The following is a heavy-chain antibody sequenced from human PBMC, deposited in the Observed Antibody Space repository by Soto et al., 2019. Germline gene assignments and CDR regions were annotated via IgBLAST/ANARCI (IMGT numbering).Heavy chain of an antibody. Sequence: QVQLVQSGAEVKKPGSSVKVSCKASGGTFSSYAISWVRQAPGQGLEWMGGITPIFGTANYAQKFQGRVTITADESTSTAYMELSSLRSEDTAVYYCARGALGYCSGGSCRSYYYYGMDVWGQGTTVTVSS. D-gene: IGHD2-15*01. J-gene: IGHJ6*02. CDR1: GGTFSSYA. V-gene: IGHV1-69*01. CDR2: ITPIFGTA. CDR3: ARGALGYCSGGSCRSYYYYGMDV.